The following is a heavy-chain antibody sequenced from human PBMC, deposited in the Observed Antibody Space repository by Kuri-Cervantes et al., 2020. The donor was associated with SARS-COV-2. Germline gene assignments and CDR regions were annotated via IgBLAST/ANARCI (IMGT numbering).Heavy chain of an antibody. J-gene: IGHJ4*02. V-gene: IGHV1-2*02. CDR3: ARDGRELGMAL. Sequence: GGSLRLSCKASGYTFTGYYMHWVRQAPGQGLEWMGWINPNSGGTNYAQKFQGRVTMTRDTSISTAYMELSRLRSDDTAVYYCARDGRELGMALWGQGTLVTVSS. CDR2: INPNSGGT. CDR1: GYTFTGYY. D-gene: IGHD7-27*01.